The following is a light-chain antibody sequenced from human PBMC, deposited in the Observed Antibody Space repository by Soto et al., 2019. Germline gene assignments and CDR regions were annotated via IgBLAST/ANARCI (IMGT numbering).Light chain of an antibody. V-gene: IGLV1-47*02. CDR3: AAWDDSLSGYV. CDR1: SSNIGSNY. J-gene: IGLJ1*01. CDR2: SNN. Sequence: QSVLTQPPSASGTHGQRVTISCSGSSSNIGSNYVYWYQQLPGTAPKLLIYSNNQRPSGVPDRFSGSKSGTSASLAISGLRFEDEADYYCAAWDDSLSGYVFGTGTKLTVL.